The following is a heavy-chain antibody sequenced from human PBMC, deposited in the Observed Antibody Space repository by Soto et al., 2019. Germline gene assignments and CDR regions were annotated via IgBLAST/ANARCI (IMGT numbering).Heavy chain of an antibody. CDR1: GGSISSSSYY. CDR3: ARHTISLTTVTTSWFDP. Sequence: QLQLQESGPGLVKPSETLSLTCTVSGGSISSSSYYWGWIRQPPGKGLEWIGSIYYSGSTYYNPSLNSRVTISVDTSKNQFSLKLSSVTAADTAVYYCARHTISLTTVTTSWFDPWCQGTLVTVSS. CDR2: IYYSGST. D-gene: IGHD4-17*01. J-gene: IGHJ5*02. V-gene: IGHV4-39*01.